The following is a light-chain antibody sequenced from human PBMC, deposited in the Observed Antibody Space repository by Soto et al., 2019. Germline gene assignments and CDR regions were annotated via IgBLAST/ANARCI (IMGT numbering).Light chain of an antibody. V-gene: IGLV2-14*01. J-gene: IGLJ1*01. CDR2: EVS. CDR3: SSYTSSSTL. CDR1: SSDVGSYNY. Sequence: VLTQPASVSGSPGQSVTISCTGTSSDVGSYNYVSWYQQHPGKAPKLMIYEVSDRPSGISSRFSGSKSGNTASLTISGLQTEDEADYYCSSYTSSSTLFGTGTKVTVL.